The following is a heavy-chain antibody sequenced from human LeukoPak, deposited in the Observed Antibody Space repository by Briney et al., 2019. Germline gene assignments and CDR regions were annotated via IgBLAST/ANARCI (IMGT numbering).Heavy chain of an antibody. J-gene: IGHJ4*02. CDR3: ASHPSESFDY. CDR2: IYFSGST. V-gene: IGHV4-39*01. Sequence: KPSETLSLTCTVSGGSISSGSYYWSWIRQPPGKGLEWIGSIYFSGSTYYNPSLKSRVTISVDTSKNQFSLKLNSMTAADTAVYYCASHPSESFDYWGQGTLVTVSS. D-gene: IGHD1-14*01. CDR1: GGSISSGSYY.